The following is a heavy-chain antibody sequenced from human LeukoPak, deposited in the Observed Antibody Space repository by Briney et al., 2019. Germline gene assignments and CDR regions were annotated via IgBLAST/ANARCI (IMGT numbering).Heavy chain of an antibody. D-gene: IGHD2-15*01. J-gene: IGHJ5*02. CDR1: GGSISSGGYY. CDR3: ARGSYCSGGSCSVRTNWFDP. CDR2: IYYSGST. V-gene: IGHV4-31*03. Sequence: SETLSLTCTVSGGSISSGGYYWSWIRQHPGKGLEWIGYIYYSGSTYYNPSLKSRVTISVDTSKNQFSLKLSSVTAADTAVYYCARGSYCSGGSCSVRTNWFDPWGQGTLVTVSS.